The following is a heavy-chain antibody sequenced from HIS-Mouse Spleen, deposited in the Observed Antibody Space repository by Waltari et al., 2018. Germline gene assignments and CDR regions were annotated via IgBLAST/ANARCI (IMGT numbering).Heavy chain of an antibody. CDR3: AREIPYSSSWYDWYFDL. D-gene: IGHD6-13*01. CDR2: IYYRGST. CDR1: GGSISSSSYY. Sequence: QLQLQESGPGLVKPSETLSLTCTVSGGSISSSSYYWGWIRQPPGKGLEWMGSIYYRGSTYYHPALKSRVPISVDTSKNQFSLKLSSVTAADTAVYYCAREIPYSSSWYDWYFDLWGRGTLVTVSS. J-gene: IGHJ2*01. V-gene: IGHV4-39*07.